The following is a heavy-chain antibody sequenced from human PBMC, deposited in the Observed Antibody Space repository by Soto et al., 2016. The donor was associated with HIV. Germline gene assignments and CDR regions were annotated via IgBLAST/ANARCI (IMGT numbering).Heavy chain of an antibody. CDR2: IRSKANSYAT. D-gene: IGHD3-22*01. CDR3: TRQGDYYYDSSGYPYYFDY. V-gene: IGHV3-73*01. J-gene: IGHJ4*02. Sequence: EVQLVESGGGLVQPGGSLKLSCAASGFTFSGSAMHWVRQASGKGLEWVGRIRSKANSYATAYAASVKGRFTISRDDSKNTAYLQMNSLKTEDTAVYYCTRQGDYYYDSSGYPYYFDYWGQGTLVTVSS. CDR1: GFTFSGSA.